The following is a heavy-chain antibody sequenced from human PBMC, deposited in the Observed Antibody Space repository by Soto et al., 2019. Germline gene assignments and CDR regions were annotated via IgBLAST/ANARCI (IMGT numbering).Heavy chain of an antibody. Sequence: PGGSLRLSCAASGFTFSSYGMHWVRQAPGKGLEWVAVISYDGSNKYYADSVKGRFTISRDNSKNTLYLQMNSLRAEDTAVYYCAKDVTVGATKEYGMDVWGQGTTVTVSS. J-gene: IGHJ6*02. D-gene: IGHD1-26*01. CDR3: AKDVTVGATKEYGMDV. CDR1: GFTFSSYG. V-gene: IGHV3-30*18. CDR2: ISYDGSNK.